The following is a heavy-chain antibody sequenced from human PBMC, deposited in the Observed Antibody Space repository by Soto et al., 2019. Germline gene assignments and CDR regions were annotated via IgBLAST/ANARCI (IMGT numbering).Heavy chain of an antibody. V-gene: IGHV1-69*06. CDR3: ARERRTYYYDSSRYYIFDY. CDR1: GGTFSSYA. D-gene: IGHD3-22*01. J-gene: IGHJ4*02. Sequence: SVKVSCKASGGTFSSYAISWVRQAPGQGLEWMGGIIPIFGTANYAQKFQGRVTITADKSTSTAYMELSSLRSEDTAVYYCARERRTYYYDSSRYYIFDYWGQGTLVTVSS. CDR2: IIPIFGTA.